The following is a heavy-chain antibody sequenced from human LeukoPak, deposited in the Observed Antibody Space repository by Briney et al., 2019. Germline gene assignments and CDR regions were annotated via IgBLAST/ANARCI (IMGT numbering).Heavy chain of an antibody. J-gene: IGHJ6*02. CDR1: GGSFSGYY. D-gene: IGHD3-10*01. V-gene: IGHV4-34*01. CDR2: INHSGST. Sequence: SETLSLTCAVYGGSFSGYYWSWIRQPPGKGLEWIGEINHSGSTNYNPSLKSRVTISVDTSKNQFSLKLSSVTAADTAVYYCARHGSLGYYGMDVWGQGTTVTVSS. CDR3: ARHGSLGYYGMDV.